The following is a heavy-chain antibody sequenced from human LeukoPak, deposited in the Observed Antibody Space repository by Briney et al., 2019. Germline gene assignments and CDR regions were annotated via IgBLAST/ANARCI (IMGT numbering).Heavy chain of an antibody. CDR1: GITFGNNW. J-gene: IGHJ5*02. CDR3: ARDVPHNWFDT. V-gene: IGHV3-74*01. CDR2: ISSDGGGA. Sequence: GGSLRLSCAASGITFGNNWMHWVRQGPGKGLVWISRISSDGGGAIYADSVKGRFTVSRDNAKNTLYLQMNSLRAEDTAVYYCARDVPHNWFDTWGQGTLVTVSS.